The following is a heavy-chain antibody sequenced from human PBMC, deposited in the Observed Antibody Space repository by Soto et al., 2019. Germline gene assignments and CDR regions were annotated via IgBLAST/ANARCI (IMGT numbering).Heavy chain of an antibody. CDR1: GFTVSSNY. V-gene: IGHV3-53*01. CDR2: IYSGGST. CDR3: ARDHRGYSYVTTYYYGMDV. D-gene: IGHD5-18*01. J-gene: IGHJ6*02. Sequence: XGSLRLSCSASGFTVSSNYMSWVRQAPGKGLEWVSVIYSGGSTYYADSVKGRFTISRDNSKNTLYLQMNSLRAEDTAVYYCARDHRGYSYVTTYYYGMDVWGQGTTVTVSS.